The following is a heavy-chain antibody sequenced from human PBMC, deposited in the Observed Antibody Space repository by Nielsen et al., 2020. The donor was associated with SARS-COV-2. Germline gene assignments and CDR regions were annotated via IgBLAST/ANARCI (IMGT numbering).Heavy chain of an antibody. D-gene: IGHD1-26*01. CDR3: AREDGSYYVDY. CDR1: GFTFSSYE. V-gene: IGHV3-48*03. J-gene: IGHJ4*02. Sequence: GESLKISCAASGFTFSSYEMNWVRQAPGKGLEWVSYISSSGSTIYYADSEKGRFTISRDNAKNSLYLQMNSLRAEDTAVYYCAREDGSYYVDYWGQGTLVTVSS. CDR2: ISSSGSTI.